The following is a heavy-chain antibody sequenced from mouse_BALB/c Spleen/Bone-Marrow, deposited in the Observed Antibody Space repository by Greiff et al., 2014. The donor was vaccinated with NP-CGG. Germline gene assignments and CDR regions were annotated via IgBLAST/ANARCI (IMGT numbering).Heavy chain of an antibody. Sequence: QVHLKQSGAELVKPGASVKLSCKASGYTFTSYYMYWVKQRPGQGLEWIGGINPSNGGANFNEKFKSKATLTVDKSSSTAYMQLSSMTSDDSAVYYCTRCGYDPRYARDYWGQGTSVTVSS. V-gene: IGHV1S81*02. J-gene: IGHJ4*01. CDR2: INPSNGGA. D-gene: IGHD2-3*01. CDR3: TRCGYDPRYARDY. CDR1: GYTFTSYY.